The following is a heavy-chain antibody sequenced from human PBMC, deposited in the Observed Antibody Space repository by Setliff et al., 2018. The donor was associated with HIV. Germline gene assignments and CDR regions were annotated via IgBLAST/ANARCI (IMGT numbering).Heavy chain of an antibody. J-gene: IGHJ4*02. CDR3: ARAYDILTGYFDY. V-gene: IGHV1-18*01. Sequence: RASVKVSCKASGSSFTSYGLNWVRQAPGQGLEWMGWISVYNGYTNYAQKVRDRVTMTADTSTSTAYMELRSLRSDDTAVYYCARAYDILTGYFDYWGQGTLVTVSS. CDR2: ISVYNGYT. CDR1: GSSFTSYG. D-gene: IGHD3-9*01.